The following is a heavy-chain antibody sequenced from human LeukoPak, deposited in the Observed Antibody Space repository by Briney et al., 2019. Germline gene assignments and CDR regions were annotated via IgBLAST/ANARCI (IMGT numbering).Heavy chain of an antibody. D-gene: IGHD3-3*01. Sequence: PGRSLRLSCAASGFTFSSYGMHWVRQAPGKGLEWVAVISYDGSNKYYADSVKGRFTISRDNSKNTLYLQMNSLRAEDTAVYYCAKDLTVFGVVITLDWFDPWGQGTLVTVSS. CDR1: GFTFSSYG. V-gene: IGHV3-30*18. J-gene: IGHJ5*02. CDR2: ISYDGSNK. CDR3: AKDLTVFGVVITLDWFDP.